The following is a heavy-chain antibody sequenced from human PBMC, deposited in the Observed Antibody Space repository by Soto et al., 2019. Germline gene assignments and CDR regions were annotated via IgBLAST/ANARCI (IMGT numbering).Heavy chain of an antibody. CDR2: ISYDGSNK. V-gene: IGHV3-30*18. CDR1: GFTSSSYG. D-gene: IGHD3-22*01. Sequence: GGSLRLSCAASGFTSSSYGMHWVRQAPGKGLEWVAVISYDGSNKYYADSVKGRFTISRDNSKNTLYLQMNSLRAEDTAVYYCAKDFFLFITPAYDYWGQGTLVTSPQ. J-gene: IGHJ4*02. CDR3: AKDFFLFITPAYDY.